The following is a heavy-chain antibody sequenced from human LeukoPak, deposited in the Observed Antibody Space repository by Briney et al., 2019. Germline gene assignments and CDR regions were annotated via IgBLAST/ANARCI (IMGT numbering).Heavy chain of an antibody. CDR3: ARGGENIVVVVAATPAFDP. Sequence: PSETLSLTCAVYGGSFSGYYWSWIRKPPGKGLEWIGEINHSGSINYNPSLKSRVTISVDTSKNQFSLKLSSVTAADTAVYYCARGGENIVVVVAATPAFDPWGQGTLVTVSS. CDR1: GGSFSGYY. V-gene: IGHV4-34*01. D-gene: IGHD2-15*01. J-gene: IGHJ5*02. CDR2: INHSGSI.